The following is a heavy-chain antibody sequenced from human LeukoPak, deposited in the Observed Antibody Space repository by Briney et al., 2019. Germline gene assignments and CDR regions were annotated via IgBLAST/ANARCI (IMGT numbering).Heavy chain of an antibody. Sequence: GGSLRLSCAASGFTVSSNYMSWVRQAPGKGLEWVSVIYSGGSTYYADSVKGRFTISRDNAKNTLYLQMNSLRAEDTAVYYCAKESTGYSSSWYGGALDYWGQGTLVTVSS. J-gene: IGHJ4*02. D-gene: IGHD6-13*01. CDR3: AKESTGYSSSWYGGALDY. V-gene: IGHV3-53*05. CDR2: IYSGGST. CDR1: GFTVSSNY.